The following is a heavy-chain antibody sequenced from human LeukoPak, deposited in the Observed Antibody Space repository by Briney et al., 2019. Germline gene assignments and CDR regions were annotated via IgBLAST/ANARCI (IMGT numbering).Heavy chain of an antibody. Sequence: TGVSLSLYCAASGFSFSVYSIDWVRQAQGKGLEWVSSISGSSRYIHHADSVKGRFTISRDNAKNSAFLQMNSLRAEDTAVYYCARVGYTSGWYFDYWGRGTLVTVSS. CDR1: GFSFSVYS. D-gene: IGHD6-19*01. V-gene: IGHV3-21*01. CDR2: ISGSSRYI. CDR3: ARVGYTSGWYFDY. J-gene: IGHJ4*02.